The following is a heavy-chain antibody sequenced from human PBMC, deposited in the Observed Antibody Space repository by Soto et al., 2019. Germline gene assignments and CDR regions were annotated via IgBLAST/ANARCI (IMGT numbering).Heavy chain of an antibody. CDR2: INPSGGST. CDR3: AREVSGGEAFDI. Sequence: ASVKVSCKACGYTFTSYYMHWVRQAPRQGLEWMGIINPSGGSTSYAQKLRGRVTMTRDTSTSTVYMELSSLRSEDTAVYYCAREVSGGEAFDIWGQGTMVTVSS. J-gene: IGHJ3*02. D-gene: IGHD3-10*01. CDR1: GYTFTSYY. V-gene: IGHV1-46*04.